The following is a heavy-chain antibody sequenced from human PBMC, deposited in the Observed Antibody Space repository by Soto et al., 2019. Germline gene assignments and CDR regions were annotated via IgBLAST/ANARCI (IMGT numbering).Heavy chain of an antibody. V-gene: IGHV3-30*14. CDR3: ARDLSSGWGKNWLDP. CDR1: GFIFSSYA. D-gene: IGHD6-19*01. J-gene: IGHJ5*02. Sequence: QVQLVESGGAVVQPGRSLRLSCTASGFIFSSYAMHWVRQAPGKGLEWVAVSSYDGSNKFYADSVKGRFTISRDNSKNTLYLHMDSVRPEDTAIYYCARDLSSGWGKNWLDPWGQGTLVTVSS. CDR2: SSYDGSNK.